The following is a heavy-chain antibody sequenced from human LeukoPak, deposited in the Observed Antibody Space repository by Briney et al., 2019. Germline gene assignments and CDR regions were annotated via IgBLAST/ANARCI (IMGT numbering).Heavy chain of an antibody. Sequence: PGGSLRLSCAASGFTFSSYAMHWVRQAPGKGLEWVAVISYDGSNKYYADSVKGRFTISRDNSKNTLYLQMNTLRAEDTAVYYCAKGGSRGFCSGGSCYSFGMDVWGQGTTVTVSS. J-gene: IGHJ6*02. CDR1: GFTFSSYA. D-gene: IGHD2-15*01. V-gene: IGHV3-30-3*01. CDR3: AKGGSRGFCSGGSCYSFGMDV. CDR2: ISYDGSNK.